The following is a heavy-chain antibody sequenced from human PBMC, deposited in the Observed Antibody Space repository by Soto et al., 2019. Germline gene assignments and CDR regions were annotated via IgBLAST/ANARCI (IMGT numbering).Heavy chain of an antibody. V-gene: IGHV1-69*13. CDR1: GGTFSSYA. CDR2: IIPIFGTA. J-gene: IGHJ6*02. Sequence: SVKVSCKASGGTFSSYAISWVRQAPGQGLEWMGGIIPIFGTANYAQKFQGRVTITADESTSTAYMELSSLRSEDTAVYYCARGESGYSGYDYYYYYGMDVWGQGTTVTVSS. CDR3: ARGESGYSGYDYYYYYGMDV. D-gene: IGHD5-12*01.